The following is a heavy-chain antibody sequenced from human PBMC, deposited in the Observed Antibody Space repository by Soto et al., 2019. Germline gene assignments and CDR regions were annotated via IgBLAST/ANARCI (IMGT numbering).Heavy chain of an antibody. CDR2: IYYSGST. V-gene: IGHV4-39*01. CDR1: GGSISSSSYY. CDR3: ARIRLAVVAKYYFDY. D-gene: IGHD3-22*01. Sequence: SETLSLTCTVSGGSISSSSYYWGWIRQPPGEGLEWIGSIYYSGSTYYNPSLKSRVTISVDTSKNQFSLKLSSVTAADTAVYYCARIRLAVVAKYYFDYWGQGTLVTVSS. J-gene: IGHJ4*02.